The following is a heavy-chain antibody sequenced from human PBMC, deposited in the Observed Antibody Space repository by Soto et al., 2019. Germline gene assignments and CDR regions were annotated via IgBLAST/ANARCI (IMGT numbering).Heavy chain of an antibody. J-gene: IGHJ4*02. D-gene: IGHD2-15*01. CDR2: ISSNGGST. CDR3: AREDCSGGSCYSGY. CDR1: GFTFSSYA. V-gene: IGHV3-64*01. Sequence: GGSLRLSCAASGFTFSSYAMHWVRQAPGKGLEYVSAISSNGGSTYYANSVKGRFTISRDNSKNTLYLQMGSLRAEDMAVYYCAREDCSGGSCYSGYWGQGTLVTVSS.